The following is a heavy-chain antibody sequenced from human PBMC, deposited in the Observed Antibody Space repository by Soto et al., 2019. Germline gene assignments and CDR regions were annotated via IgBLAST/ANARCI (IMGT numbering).Heavy chain of an antibody. CDR3: ARGCSGGSCYPTGGMDV. J-gene: IGHJ6*02. Sequence: QLQLQESGSGLVKPSQTLSLTCAVSGGSISSGGYSWSWIRQPPGKGLDGIGYIYHSGSTYYNPSLKSRVTISVDRSKNQFSLKLSSVTAADTAVYYCARGCSGGSCYPTGGMDVWGQGTTVTVSS. CDR1: GGSISSGGYS. V-gene: IGHV4-30-2*01. D-gene: IGHD2-15*01. CDR2: IYHSGST.